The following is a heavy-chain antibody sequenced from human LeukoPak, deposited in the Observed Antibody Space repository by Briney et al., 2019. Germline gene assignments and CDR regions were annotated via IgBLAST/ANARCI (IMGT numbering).Heavy chain of an antibody. CDR2: IWYDGSNE. J-gene: IGHJ3*02. D-gene: IGHD5-24*01. CDR1: GFTFSTYG. CDR3: ARDRRRDGYKLDAFDI. Sequence: PGRSLRLSCAASGFTFSTYGMHWVRQGPGKGLERVAVIWYDGSNEYYVDSVKGRFTISRDNSKNTLYLQMNSLRAEDTAVYYCARDRRRDGYKLDAFDIWGQGTMVTVSS. V-gene: IGHV3-33*01.